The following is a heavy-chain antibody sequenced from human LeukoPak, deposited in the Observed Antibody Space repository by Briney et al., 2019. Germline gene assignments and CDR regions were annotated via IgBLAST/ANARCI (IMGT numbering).Heavy chain of an antibody. V-gene: IGHV4-38-2*01. CDR1: GYSISSGYH. CDR3: ARLLSDPDY. Sequence: PSETLSLTCAVSGYSISSGYHWGWIRQPPGKGLEWIGSIYHSGSTYYNPSLKSRVTISVDTSRNQFSLKLSSVTAADTAVYYCARLLSDPDYWGQGTLVTVSS. J-gene: IGHJ4*02. D-gene: IGHD1-26*01. CDR2: IYHSGST.